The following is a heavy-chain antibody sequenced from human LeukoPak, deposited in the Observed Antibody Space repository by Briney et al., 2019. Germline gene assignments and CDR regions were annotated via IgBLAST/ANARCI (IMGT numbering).Heavy chain of an antibody. CDR1: GFIFSNYW. CDR3: ARDESGYPTPFDY. Sequence: PGGSLRLSCAASGFIFSNYWMTWVRHAPGKGLEWVATIKQDGGEKYYVDSVKGRFTISRDNAKNSLSLQMMSPRAEDTAVYYCARDESGYPTPFDYWGQGTLVTVSS. CDR2: IKQDGGEK. V-gene: IGHV3-7*01. D-gene: IGHD3-22*01. J-gene: IGHJ4*02.